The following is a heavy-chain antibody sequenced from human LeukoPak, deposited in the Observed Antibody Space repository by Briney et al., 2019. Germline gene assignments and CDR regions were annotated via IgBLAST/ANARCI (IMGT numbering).Heavy chain of an antibody. CDR3: AKRRDYFDV. CDR1: GFTFSDDH. Sequence: GTSLRLSCVASGFTFSDDHMSWSRQAPGKGPEWLSYISGSGSTTYYAESVRGRFTISRDNSQSSLYLQMNSLRTEDTAVYFCAKRRDYFDVWGPGALVTVSS. J-gene: IGHJ4*02. V-gene: IGHV3-11*01. CDR2: ISGSGSTT.